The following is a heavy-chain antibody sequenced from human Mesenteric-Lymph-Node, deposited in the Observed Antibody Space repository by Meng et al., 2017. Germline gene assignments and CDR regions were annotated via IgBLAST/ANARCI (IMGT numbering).Heavy chain of an antibody. J-gene: IGHJ4*02. V-gene: IGHV1-69*10. CDR3: ARLDLGVAH. CDR1: GGKFISCV. CDR2: IIPILGTT. Sequence: QVQRVQSGAEGKKPGSSVKVAGKASGGKFISCVFHWVRQAPGQGLEWMGGIIPILGTTNYAEKFRGSLTISADTSARTAYMELTSLNSDDTAVYYCARLDLGVAHWGQGTLVTVSS. D-gene: IGHD3-16*01.